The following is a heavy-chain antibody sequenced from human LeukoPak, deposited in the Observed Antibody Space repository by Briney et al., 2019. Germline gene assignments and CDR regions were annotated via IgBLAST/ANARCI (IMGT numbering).Heavy chain of an antibody. CDR2: ISGSGGST. J-gene: IGHJ4*02. CDR1: GFTFSSYA. CDR3: AKDFLRRDDYYDSSGYYLGVDY. V-gene: IGHV3-23*01. D-gene: IGHD3-22*01. Sequence: GGSLRLSCAASGFTFSSYAMSWVRQAPGKGLEWVSAISGSGGSTYYADSVKGRFTISRDNSKITLYLQMNSLRAEDTAVYYCAKDFLRRDDYYDSSGYYLGVDYWGQGTLVTVSS.